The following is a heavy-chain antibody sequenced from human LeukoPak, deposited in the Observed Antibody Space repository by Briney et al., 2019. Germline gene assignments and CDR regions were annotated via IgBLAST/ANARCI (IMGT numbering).Heavy chain of an antibody. CDR2: IKQDRSEK. V-gene: IGHV3-7*03. CDR3: ARRSPNYYYYYMDV. Sequence: GGSLRLSCAASGFMFSSYWMSWVRQAPGKGLEWVANIKQDRSEKYYVDSVKGRFTVSRDNAKNSLYLQMNSLRAEDTALYYCARRSPNYYYYYMDVWGKGTTVTVSS. J-gene: IGHJ6*03. CDR1: GFMFSSYW.